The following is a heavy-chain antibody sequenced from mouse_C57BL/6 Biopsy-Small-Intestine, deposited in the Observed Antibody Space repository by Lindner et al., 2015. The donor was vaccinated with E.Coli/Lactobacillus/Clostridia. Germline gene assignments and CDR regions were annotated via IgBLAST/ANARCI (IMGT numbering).Heavy chain of an antibody. Sequence: VQXQEVWGRLSEAWRVPETLLCSSGFTFSSYGMSWVRQTPDKRLEWVATISSGGSYTYYPDSVKGRFTISRDNAKNTLYLQMSSLKSEDTAIYYCARRGNYVSSPGHFDYWGQGTTLTVSS. J-gene: IGHJ2*01. CDR3: ARRGNYVSSPGHFDY. CDR2: ISSGGSYT. CDR1: GFTFSSYG. V-gene: IGHV5-6*01. D-gene: IGHD1-1*01.